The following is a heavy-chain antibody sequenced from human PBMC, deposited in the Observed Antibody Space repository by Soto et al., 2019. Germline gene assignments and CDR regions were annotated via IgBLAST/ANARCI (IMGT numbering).Heavy chain of an antibody. V-gene: IGHV4-61*01. CDR1: GGSVSSGNYY. D-gene: IGHD2-15*01. J-gene: IGHJ4*02. Sequence: SETLSLTYSVSGGSVSSGNYYWSWIRQPPGKGLEWIGYIYYSGSTNYNPSLKSRVTISVDTSKNQFSLKLSSVTAADTAVYYCARGGVVVVAAPLDDWGQGTLVTVSS. CDR3: ARGGVVVVAAPLDD. CDR2: IYYSGST.